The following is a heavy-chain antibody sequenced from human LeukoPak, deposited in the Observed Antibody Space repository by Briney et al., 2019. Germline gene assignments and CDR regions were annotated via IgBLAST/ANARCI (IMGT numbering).Heavy chain of an antibody. CDR1: GFTFSSYA. Sequence: GRSLRLSCEVSGFTFSSYAMHWVRQAPGKGLEWVAVISSDGSKKDYADSVKGRFTISRDNSKNTLYLQMNSLRAEDTAVYYCARGAHKRDDYGGFFDYWGQGTLVTVSS. J-gene: IGHJ4*02. V-gene: IGHV3-30*04. CDR2: ISSDGSKK. CDR3: ARGAHKRDDYGGFFDY. D-gene: IGHD4-23*01.